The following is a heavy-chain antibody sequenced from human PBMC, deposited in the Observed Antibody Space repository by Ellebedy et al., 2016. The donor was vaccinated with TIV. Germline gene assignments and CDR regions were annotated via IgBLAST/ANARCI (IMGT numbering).Heavy chain of an antibody. CDR3: AKGSSSGFTYDRVGFEY. CDR2: IGGDGRNT. CDR1: GFTFGSFA. Sequence: GESLKISCAASGFTFGSFAMHWVRQAPGKGLEWLSVIGGDGRNTYHADSVKGRLTLTRDNSKKTLYLEMNRLRTEDTAVYYCAKGSSSGFTYDRVGFEYWGQGTLVTVSS. D-gene: IGHD3-22*01. J-gene: IGHJ4*02. V-gene: IGHV3-23*01.